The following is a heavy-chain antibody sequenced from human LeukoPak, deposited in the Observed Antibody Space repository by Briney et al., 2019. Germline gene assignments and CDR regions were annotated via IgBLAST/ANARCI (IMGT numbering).Heavy chain of an antibody. V-gene: IGHV3-9*01. CDR3: AGAYYYYRMDV. CDR1: GFTFDDYA. Sequence: GGSLRLSCAASGFTFDDYAMHWVRQAPGKGLGWVSGISWNSGSVGYADSVNGRFTNSRDNAKNPLYLQMNSLRAEDTALYYCAGAYYYYRMDVWGQGTTVTVSS. J-gene: IGHJ6*02. CDR2: ISWNSGSV.